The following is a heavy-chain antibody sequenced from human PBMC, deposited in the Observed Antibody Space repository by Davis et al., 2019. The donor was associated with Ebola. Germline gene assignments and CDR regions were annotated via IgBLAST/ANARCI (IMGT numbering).Heavy chain of an antibody. CDR2: INSDGRST. CDR3: AEIYWVRYGMDV. CDR1: GFTLNTFW. D-gene: IGHD2-8*02. J-gene: IGHJ6*02. V-gene: IGHV3-74*01. Sequence: GESLKISCVASGFTLNTFWMHWVRQVPGKGLVWVSRINSDGRSTSYADSVKGRFTISRDNSQNTLSLQMNSLRAEDTAVYYCAEIYWVRYGMDVWGQGTTVTVSS.